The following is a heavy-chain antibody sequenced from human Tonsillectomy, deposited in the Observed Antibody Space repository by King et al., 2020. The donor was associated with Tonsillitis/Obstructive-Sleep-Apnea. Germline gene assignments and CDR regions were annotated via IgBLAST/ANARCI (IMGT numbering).Heavy chain of an antibody. V-gene: IGHV4-31*01. CDR3: ARGGPEYSSSSGRNFYYYMDV. D-gene: IGHD6-6*01. CDR2: IYYSGST. CDR1: GGSISSGGYY. J-gene: IGHJ6*03. Sequence: QLQESGPGLVKPSQTLSLTCTVSGGSISSGGYYWSWIRQHPGKGLEWIGYIYYSGSTHYNPSLKSLVTISVDTSKHQFSLKLSSVTAADTAVDDCARGGPEYSSSSGRNFYYYMDVWGKGTTVTVSS.